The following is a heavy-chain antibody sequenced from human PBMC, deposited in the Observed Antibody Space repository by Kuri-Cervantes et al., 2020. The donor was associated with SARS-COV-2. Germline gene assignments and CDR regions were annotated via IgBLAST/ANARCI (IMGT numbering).Heavy chain of an antibody. V-gene: IGHV3-23*01. J-gene: IGHJ6*03. CDR1: GFTFSSYA. CDR3: AREKGENYYYYYYMDV. Sequence: LSLTCAASGFTFSSYAMSWVRQAPGKGLEWVSAISGSGGSTYYADSVKGRFTISRDNSKNTLYLQMNSLRAEDTAVYYCAREKGENYYYYYYMDVWGKGTTVTVSS. CDR2: ISGSGGST.